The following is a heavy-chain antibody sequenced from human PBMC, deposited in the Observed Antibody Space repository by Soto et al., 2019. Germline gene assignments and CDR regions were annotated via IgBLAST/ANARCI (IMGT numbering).Heavy chain of an antibody. CDR2: ISAYNGNT. CDR3: TRPSGP. J-gene: IGHJ5*02. D-gene: IGHD1-26*01. CDR1: GYTFTSYG. V-gene: IGHV1-18*01. Sequence: GASVKVSCKASGYTFTSYGISWVRQAPGQGLQWMGLISAYNGNTNYAQKLQGRVTMTMDSSTSTVFMELTSLRSADTAVYYCTRPSGPWGQGTLVTVSS.